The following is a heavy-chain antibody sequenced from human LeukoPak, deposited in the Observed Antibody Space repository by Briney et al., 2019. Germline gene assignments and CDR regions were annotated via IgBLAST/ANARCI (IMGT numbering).Heavy chain of an antibody. V-gene: IGHV1-2*02. J-gene: IGHJ4*02. D-gene: IGHD5-18*01. CDR1: GYTFTAYH. CDR3: ARDDSFQFDS. Sequence: ASVKVSCKASGYTFTAYHMHWVRQAPGQGLEWMGWINPNTGATNYAQKFRGRVTMTRATSISTAYVELSRLTSDDTAVYYCARDDSFQFDSWGQGTLVTVSS. CDR2: INPNTGAT.